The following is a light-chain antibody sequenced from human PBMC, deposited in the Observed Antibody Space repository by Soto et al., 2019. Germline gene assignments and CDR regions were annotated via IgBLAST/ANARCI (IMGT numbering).Light chain of an antibody. Sequence: QSVLTQPASVSGSPGQSITISCTGTTSDVGSHDLVTWYQQHPGKAPKLIIFEVNKRPSGVSHRFSGSKSGNTASPTISWLQAEDEADYYCCSYASSGTFDVFGTGTKVTVL. CDR2: EVN. CDR1: TSDVGSHDL. J-gene: IGLJ1*01. CDR3: CSYASSGTFDV. V-gene: IGLV2-23*02.